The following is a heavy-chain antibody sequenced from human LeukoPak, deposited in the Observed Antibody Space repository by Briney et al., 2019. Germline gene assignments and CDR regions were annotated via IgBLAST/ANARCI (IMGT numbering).Heavy chain of an antibody. J-gene: IGHJ3*02. CDR1: GGSISSYY. V-gene: IGHV4-59*01. Sequence: SETLSLTCPASGGSISSYYWSWIRQPPGKGLEWIGYIYYSGSTNYNPSLKSRVTISVDTSKNQFSLKLSSVTAADTAVYYCAREYYYDSSGYPDAFDIWGQGTMVTVSS. D-gene: IGHD3-22*01. CDR2: IYYSGST. CDR3: AREYYYDSSGYPDAFDI.